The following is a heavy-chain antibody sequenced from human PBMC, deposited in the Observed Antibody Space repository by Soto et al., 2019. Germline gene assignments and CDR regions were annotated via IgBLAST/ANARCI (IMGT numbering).Heavy chain of an antibody. CDR2: MNPNSGNT. J-gene: IGHJ4*02. V-gene: IGHV1-8*01. CDR3: ARGGGNYYDSSGYYGY. D-gene: IGHD3-22*01. CDR1: GYTFTSYD. Sequence: QVQLVQSGAEVKKPGASVKVSCKASGYTFTSYDINWVRQATGQGFEWMGWMNPNSGNTGYAQKFQGRVTMTRNTSISTAYMELSSLSSEDTAVYYCARGGGNYYDSSGYYGYWGQGTLVTVSS.